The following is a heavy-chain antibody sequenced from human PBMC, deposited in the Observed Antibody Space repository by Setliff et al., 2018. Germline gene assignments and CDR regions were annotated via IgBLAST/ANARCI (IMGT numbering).Heavy chain of an antibody. V-gene: IGHV1-2*02. J-gene: IGHJ4*02. Sequence: ASVKVSCKASGYSFTDYYMHWVRQVPGRGLEWMGWINPKSGGTRYAQKFQGRVTMTRDTSISTAYMELSSLRSDDTAVYYCARGGTFRYFDFWGQGAPVTVSS. CDR2: INPKSGGT. CDR3: ARGGTFRYFDF. CDR1: GYSFTDYY. D-gene: IGHD5-12*01.